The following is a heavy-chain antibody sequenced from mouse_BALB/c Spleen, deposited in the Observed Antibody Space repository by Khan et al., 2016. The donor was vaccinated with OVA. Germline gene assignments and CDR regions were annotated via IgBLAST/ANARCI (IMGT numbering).Heavy chain of an antibody. CDR1: GFSLTSYG. CDR3: ARFYDGYYYTVDY. D-gene: IGHD2-3*01. J-gene: IGHJ4*01. Sequence: QVQLKQSGPGLVAPSQSLSITCTVSGFSLTSYGVHWVRQPPGKGLEWLGVIWADGSTNYNSDLMSRLSISKDNSKGQGFLKMNSLQPDDTAMYYCARFYDGYYYTVDYWGQGTSVTFSS. CDR2: IWADGST. V-gene: IGHV2-9*02.